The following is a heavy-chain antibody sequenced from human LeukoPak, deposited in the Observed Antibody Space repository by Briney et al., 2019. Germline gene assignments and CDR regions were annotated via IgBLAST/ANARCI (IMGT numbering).Heavy chain of an antibody. CDR3: AKEDGRGRYYGMDV. CDR2: ISGSGGTI. Sequence: GGSLRLSCAASGFTFSSYAMSWVRQAPGKGLEWVSAISGSGGTIYYADSVKGRFTISRDNSKNTLYLQMNGLGADETAVYYCAKEDGRGRYYGMDVWGQGTTVTVSS. J-gene: IGHJ6*02. V-gene: IGHV3-23*01. CDR1: GFTFSSYA.